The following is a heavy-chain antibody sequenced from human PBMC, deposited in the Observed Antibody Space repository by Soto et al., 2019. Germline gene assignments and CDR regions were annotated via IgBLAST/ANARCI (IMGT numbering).Heavy chain of an antibody. CDR2: ISGSGGST. J-gene: IGHJ4*02. V-gene: IGHV3-23*01. Sequence: EVPLLESGGGLVQPGGSLRLSCAASGFTFSSYAMSWVRQAPGKGLEWVSAISGSGGSTYYADSVKGRFTISRDNSKNTLYLQMNSLRAEDTAVYYCAKDVEIGYSYGLAYWGQGTLVTVSS. D-gene: IGHD5-18*01. CDR3: AKDVEIGYSYGLAY. CDR1: GFTFSSYA.